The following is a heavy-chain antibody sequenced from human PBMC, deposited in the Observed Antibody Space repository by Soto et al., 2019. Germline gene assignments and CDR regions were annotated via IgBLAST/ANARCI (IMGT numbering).Heavy chain of an antibody. D-gene: IGHD6-13*01. Sequence: SLKLACAASGCTFEDYAMDGVRQAPGKGLEWVSGISWNSGSIGYADSVKGRFTISRDNAKNSLYLQMNSLRAEDTALYYCAKDRRAAAGYFDYWGQGTLVTVSS. CDR2: ISWNSGSI. CDR3: AKDRRAAAGYFDY. J-gene: IGHJ4*02. CDR1: GCTFEDYA. V-gene: IGHV3-9*01.